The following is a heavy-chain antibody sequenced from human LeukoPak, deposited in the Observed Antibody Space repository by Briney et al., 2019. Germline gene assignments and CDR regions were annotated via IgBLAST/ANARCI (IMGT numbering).Heavy chain of an antibody. Sequence: GSLRLSCAASGFTFSSYAMSWVRQAPGKGLEWVSAISGSGGSTYYADSVKGRFTISRDNSKSTLYLQMNSLRAEDTAVYYCAKDQSIAARPEYYFDYWGQGTLVTVSS. V-gene: IGHV3-23*01. J-gene: IGHJ4*02. CDR1: GFTFSSYA. CDR2: ISGSGGST. CDR3: AKDQSIAARPEYYFDY. D-gene: IGHD6-6*01.